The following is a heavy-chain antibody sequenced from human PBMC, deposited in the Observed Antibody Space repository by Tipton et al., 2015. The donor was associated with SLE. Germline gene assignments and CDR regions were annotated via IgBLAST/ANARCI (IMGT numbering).Heavy chain of an antibody. Sequence: TLSLTCTVSGGSISSSSYYWGWFRQPPGKGLEWIGSIYYSDNTYYSPTLKSRVTISVDTSKNQFSLKLSSVTAADTAVYYCARSSYSSSWYVDWFDPWGQGTLVTVSS. CDR3: ARSSYSSSWYVDWFDP. V-gene: IGHV4-39*01. CDR1: GGSISSSSYY. D-gene: IGHD6-13*01. J-gene: IGHJ5*02. CDR2: IYYSDNT.